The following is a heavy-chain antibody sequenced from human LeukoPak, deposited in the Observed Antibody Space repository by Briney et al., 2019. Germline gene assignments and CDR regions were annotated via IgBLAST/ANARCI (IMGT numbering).Heavy chain of an antibody. CDR3: ARLTTHDAFDI. CDR1: GFTFSSYA. V-gene: IGHV3-23*01. CDR2: ISGSGGST. Sequence: PGGSLRLSCAASGFTFSSYAMNWVRQAPGKGLEWVSAISGSGGSTYYADSVKGRFTISRDNAKNSLYLQMNSLRAEDTAVYYCARLTTHDAFDIWGQGTMVTVSS. D-gene: IGHD4-17*01. J-gene: IGHJ3*02.